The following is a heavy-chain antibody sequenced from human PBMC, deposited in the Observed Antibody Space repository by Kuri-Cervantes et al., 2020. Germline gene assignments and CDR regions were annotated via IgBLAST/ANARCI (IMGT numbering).Heavy chain of an antibody. CDR1: GYTFTSYD. V-gene: IGHV7-4-1*02. Sequence: ASVKVSCKASGYTFTSYDINWVRQAPGQGLEWMGWINTNTGNPTYAQGFTGRFVFSLDTSVSTAYLQISSLKAEDTAVYYCAGGSYYYYYYYGMDVWGQGTTVTVSS. CDR2: INTNTGNP. D-gene: IGHD1-26*01. J-gene: IGHJ6*02. CDR3: AGGSYYYYYYYGMDV.